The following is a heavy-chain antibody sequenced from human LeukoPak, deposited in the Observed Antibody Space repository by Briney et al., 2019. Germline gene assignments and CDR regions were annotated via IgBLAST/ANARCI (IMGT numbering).Heavy chain of an antibody. D-gene: IGHD3-22*01. Sequence: SETLSLTCTVSGGSISSSSYYWGWIRQPPGKGLEWIGSIYYSGSTYYNPSLKSRVTISVDTSKNQFSLKLSSVAAADTAVYYCARGIRQFSYYYDSSGHYYNAFDYWGQGTLVTVSS. CDR3: ARGIRQFSYYYDSSGHYYNAFDY. CDR1: GGSISSSSYY. V-gene: IGHV4-39*07. J-gene: IGHJ4*02. CDR2: IYYSGST.